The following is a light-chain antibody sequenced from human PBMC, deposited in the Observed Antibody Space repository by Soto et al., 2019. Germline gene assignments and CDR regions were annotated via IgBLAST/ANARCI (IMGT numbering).Light chain of an antibody. V-gene: IGLV2-14*01. Sequence: QSALTQPASVSGSPGQSITISCTGTSSDVGGYNYVSWYQQHPGKAPKLMIYDVSNRPSGVSNCFSGSKSGNTASLTISGLQAEDEADYYCSSYKSSSTWVFGGGTKLTVL. CDR1: SSDVGGYNY. CDR3: SSYKSSSTWV. CDR2: DVS. J-gene: IGLJ3*02.